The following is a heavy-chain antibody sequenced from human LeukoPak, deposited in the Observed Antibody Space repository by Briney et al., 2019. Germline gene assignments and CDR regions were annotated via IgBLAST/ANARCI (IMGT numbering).Heavy chain of an antibody. CDR3: ARAERYYYDSSGYLFDY. Sequence: GESLKISCKASGYSFTRYWIAWVRQMPGKGLEWMGIIYPGDSDTRYSPSFQGQVAISVDKSISTAYLQWSSLKASDTAMYYCARAERYYYDSSGYLFDYWGQGTLVTVSS. CDR1: GYSFTRYW. J-gene: IGHJ4*02. CDR2: IYPGDSDT. V-gene: IGHV5-51*01. D-gene: IGHD3-22*01.